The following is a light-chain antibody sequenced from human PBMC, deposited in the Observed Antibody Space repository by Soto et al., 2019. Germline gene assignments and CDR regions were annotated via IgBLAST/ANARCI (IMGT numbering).Light chain of an antibody. Sequence: QSVLTQPASVSGSRGQSNTIYCTGTSSDVGGYNYVSWYQQHPGKAPKLMIYDVSDRPSGVSNRFSGSKSGNTASLTISGLQAEDEADYYCSSYTSGSDVFGPGTKVTVL. CDR2: DVS. CDR1: SSDVGGYNY. V-gene: IGLV2-14*01. CDR3: SSYTSGSDV. J-gene: IGLJ1*01.